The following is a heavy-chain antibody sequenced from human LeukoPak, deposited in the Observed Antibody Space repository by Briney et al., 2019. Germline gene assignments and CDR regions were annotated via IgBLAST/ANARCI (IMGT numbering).Heavy chain of an antibody. CDR3: ARGPIVVDHFDY. CDR1: GYTFTSYD. V-gene: IGHV1-8*01. J-gene: IGHJ4*02. D-gene: IGHD3-22*01. Sequence: ASVKVSCKASGYTFTSYDINWVRQAPGQGLEWMGWMNPNSGNTGYAQKLQGRVTMTRNTSISTAYMELSSLRSEDTAVYYCARGPIVVDHFDYWGQGTLVTVSS. CDR2: MNPNSGNT.